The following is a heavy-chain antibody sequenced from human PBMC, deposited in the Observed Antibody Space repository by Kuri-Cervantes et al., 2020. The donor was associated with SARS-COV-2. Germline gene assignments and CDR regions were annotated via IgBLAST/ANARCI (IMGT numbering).Heavy chain of an antibody. Sequence: LRLSCTVSGGSVSSGSYYWSWIRQPPGKGLEWVGRIYTSGSTNYNPSLKSRVTISVDTSKNQFSLKLSSVTAADTAVYYCARGGRTRNSYYFDYWGQGTLVTVSS. J-gene: IGHJ4*02. D-gene: IGHD3-10*01. CDR3: ARGGRTRNSYYFDY. CDR1: GGSVSSGSYY. V-gene: IGHV4-61*02. CDR2: IYTSGST.